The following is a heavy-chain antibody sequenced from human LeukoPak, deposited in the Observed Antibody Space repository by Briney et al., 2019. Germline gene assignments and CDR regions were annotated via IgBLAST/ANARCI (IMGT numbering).Heavy chain of an antibody. CDR3: ARDPATIFGVVTILK. CDR1: GFTFSSYG. D-gene: IGHD3-3*01. V-gene: IGHV3-30*03. Sequence: PGGSLRLSRAASGFTFSSYGMHWVRQAPGKGLEWVAVISYDGSNKYYADSVKGRFTISRDNSKNTLYLQMNSLRAEDTAVYYCARDPATIFGVVTILKWGQGTLVTVSS. J-gene: IGHJ4*02. CDR2: ISYDGSNK.